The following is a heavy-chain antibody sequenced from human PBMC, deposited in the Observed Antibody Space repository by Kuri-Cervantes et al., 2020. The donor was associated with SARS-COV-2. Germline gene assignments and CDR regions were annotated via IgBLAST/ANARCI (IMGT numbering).Heavy chain of an antibody. D-gene: IGHD5-18*01. V-gene: IGHV4-39*01. CDR1: GGSISSSSYY. Sequence: GSLRLSCTVSGGSISSSSYYWGWIRQPPGTGLEWIGSIYYSGSTYYNPSLKSRVTISVDTSKNQFSLKLSSVTAADTAVYYCASQVDTAMAFDYWGQGTLVTVSS. CDR3: ASQVDTAMAFDY. CDR2: IYYSGST. J-gene: IGHJ4*02.